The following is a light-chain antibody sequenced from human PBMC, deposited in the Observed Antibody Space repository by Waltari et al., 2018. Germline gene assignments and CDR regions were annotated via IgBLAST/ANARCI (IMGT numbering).Light chain of an antibody. CDR3: SSYTSSSTWV. V-gene: IGLV2-14*01. CDR1: SRDVGRYNY. Sequence: QSALTQPASVSGSPGQSITISCPGTSRDVGRYNYVSWYQKHPGKAPKLMIYDVTKRPSGVSNRFSGSKSGNTASLTISGLQAEDDADYYCSSYTSSSTWVFGGGTKLTVL. CDR2: DVT. J-gene: IGLJ3*02.